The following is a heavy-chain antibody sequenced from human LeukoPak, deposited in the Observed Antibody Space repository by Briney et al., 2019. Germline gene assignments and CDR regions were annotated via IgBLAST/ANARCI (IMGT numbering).Heavy chain of an antibody. CDR2: IYYSGST. V-gene: IGHV4-59*08. Sequence: PSETLSLTCAVYGGSFSDYYWSWIRQPPGKGLEWIGYIYYSGSTNYNPSLKSRVTISVDTSKNQFSLKLSSVTAADTAVYYCARAMVVTGGFDYWGQGTLVTVSS. J-gene: IGHJ4*02. CDR1: GGSFSDYY. CDR3: ARAMVVTGGFDY. D-gene: IGHD1-14*01.